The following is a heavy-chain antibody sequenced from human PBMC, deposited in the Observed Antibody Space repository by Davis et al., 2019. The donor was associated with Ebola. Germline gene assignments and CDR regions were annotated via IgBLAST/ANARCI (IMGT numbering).Heavy chain of an antibody. Sequence: SGSTLVNPTQTFTLPCTLSGFPLSTSGVRVSWISHPPGKALEWPARIDWYDDKFYSTSLKTRLTISKDTSKNQVVLTMTNMDPVDTATYYCARTTSFLGWFDPWGQGTLVTVSS. CDR1: GFPLSTSGVR. J-gene: IGHJ5*02. V-gene: IGHV2-70*04. CDR3: ARTTSFLGWFDP. CDR2: IDWYDDK.